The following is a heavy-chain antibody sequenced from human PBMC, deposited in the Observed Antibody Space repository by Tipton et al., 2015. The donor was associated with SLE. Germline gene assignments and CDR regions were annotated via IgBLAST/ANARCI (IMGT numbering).Heavy chain of an antibody. Sequence: GLVKPSETLSLTCTVSGGSLTNYYWSWIRQSAGEGLEWIGRVHSSGRTHYSPSLSSRVTVSVDTSKNQFSLNLTSVTAADTAVYYCARGGASKWGSSEHLLDYWGQGNLVTVSS. D-gene: IGHD7-27*01. J-gene: IGHJ4*01. CDR3: ARGGASKWGSSEHLLDY. V-gene: IGHV4-4*07. CDR1: GGSLTNYY. CDR2: VHSSGRT.